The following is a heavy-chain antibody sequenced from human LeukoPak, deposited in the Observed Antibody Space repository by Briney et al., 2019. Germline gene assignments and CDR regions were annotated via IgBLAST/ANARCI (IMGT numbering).Heavy chain of an antibody. CDR1: GYTFTGYY. V-gene: IGHV1-2*02. Sequence: ASVKVSCKASGYTFTGYYMHWVRQAPGQGLEWMGWINPNSGGTNYAQKFQGRVTMTRDTSISTAYMELSRLRSDDTAVYYCARVSRAYYDILTGYYGNWFDPWGQGTLVTSSS. J-gene: IGHJ5*02. CDR2: INPNSGGT. CDR3: ARVSRAYYDILTGYYGNWFDP. D-gene: IGHD3-9*01.